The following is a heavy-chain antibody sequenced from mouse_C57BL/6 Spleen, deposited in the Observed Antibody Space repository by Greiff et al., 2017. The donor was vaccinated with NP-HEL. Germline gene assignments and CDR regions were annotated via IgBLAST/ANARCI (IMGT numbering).Heavy chain of an antibody. D-gene: IGHD2-1*01. J-gene: IGHJ1*03. CDR3: TRGDYGNSPGDFDV. V-gene: IGHV1-5*01. CDR2: IYPGNSDT. Sequence: EVQLQQSGTVLARPGASVKMSCKTSGYTFTSYWMHWVKQRPGQGLEWIGAIYPGNSDTSYNQKFKGKAKLTAVTSASTAYMELSSLTNEDSAVYYCTRGDYGNSPGDFDVWGTGTTVTVSS. CDR1: GYTFTSYW.